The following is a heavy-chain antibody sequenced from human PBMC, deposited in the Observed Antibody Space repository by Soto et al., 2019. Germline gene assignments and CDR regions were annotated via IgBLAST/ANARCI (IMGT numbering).Heavy chain of an antibody. CDR1: GFTFSDHY. V-gene: IGHV3-72*01. D-gene: IGHD4-4*01. CDR2: ISNKANYYTT. Sequence: AGSLTLSCAASGFTFSDHYMDWVRQAPGKGLEWVGRISNKANYYTTEYAASVKDKFTISTDDSKNSHYLQMDSLKTEDTAMYYCARGGNHGYSQYGSGMDVWGQGTTVTVSS. J-gene: IGHJ6*02. CDR3: ARGGNHGYSQYGSGMDV.